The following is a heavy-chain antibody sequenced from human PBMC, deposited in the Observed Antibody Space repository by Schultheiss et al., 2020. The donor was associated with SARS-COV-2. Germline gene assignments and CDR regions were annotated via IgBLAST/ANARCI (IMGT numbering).Heavy chain of an antibody. D-gene: IGHD2-2*01. CDR2: IYYSGST. CDR3: ARGYCSSTSCYSRGGRPRHYYYMDV. CDR1: GGSISSYY. Sequence: SETLSLTCTVSGGSISSYYWSWIRQPPGKGLEWIGYIYYSGSTNYNPSLKSRVTISVDTSKNQFSLKLSSVTAADTAVYYCARGYCSSTSCYSRGGRPRHYYYMDVWDKGTTVTVSS. V-gene: IGHV4-59*12. J-gene: IGHJ6*03.